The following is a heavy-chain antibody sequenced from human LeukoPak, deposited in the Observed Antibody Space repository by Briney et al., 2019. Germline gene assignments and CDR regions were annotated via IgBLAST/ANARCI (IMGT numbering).Heavy chain of an antibody. CDR2: IYYSGST. CDR1: GGSISSYY. CDR3: AGLRPPLVTNYYYGMDV. J-gene: IGHJ6*02. D-gene: IGHD3-9*01. Sequence: SETLSLTCTVSGGSISSYYWSWIRQPPGKGLEWIGYIYYSGSTNYNPSLKSRVTISVDTSKNQFSLKLSSVTAADTAVYSCAGLRPPLVTNYYYGMDVWGQGTTVTVSS. V-gene: IGHV4-59*01.